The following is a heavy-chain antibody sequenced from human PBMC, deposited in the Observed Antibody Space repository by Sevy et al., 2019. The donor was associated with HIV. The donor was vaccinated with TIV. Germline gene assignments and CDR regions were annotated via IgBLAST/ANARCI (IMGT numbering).Heavy chain of an antibody. V-gene: IGHV3-23*01. J-gene: IGHJ4*02. D-gene: IGHD3-22*01. CDR2: ISGSGGST. CDR3: AKNPYYDSSGYYYYFDY. CDR1: GFTFSYYD. Sequence: GGSLRLSCAASGFTFSYYDLNWVRQAPGKGLEWVSAISGSGGSTYYADSVKGRFTISRDNSKNTLYLQMNSLRAEDTAVYYCAKNPYYDSSGYYYYFDYWGQGTLVTVSS.